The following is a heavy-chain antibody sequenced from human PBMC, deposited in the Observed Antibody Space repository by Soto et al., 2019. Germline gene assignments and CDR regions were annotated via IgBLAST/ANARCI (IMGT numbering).Heavy chain of an antibody. D-gene: IGHD6-19*01. CDR2: IIPILGIA. CDR1: GGTFSSYT. Sequence: QVQLVQSGAEVKKPGSSVKVSCKASGGTFSSYTISWVRQAPGQGLEWMGRIIPILGIANYAQKFQGRVTITADKSTSTAYMELSSLRSEDTAVYYCARAPGIAVATNWFDPWGQATLVTVSS. CDR3: ARAPGIAVATNWFDP. J-gene: IGHJ5*02. V-gene: IGHV1-69*02.